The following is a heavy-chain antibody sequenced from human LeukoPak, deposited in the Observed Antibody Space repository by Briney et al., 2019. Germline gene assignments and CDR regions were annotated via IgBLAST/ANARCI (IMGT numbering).Heavy chain of an antibody. V-gene: IGHV3-33*01. J-gene: IGHJ4*02. D-gene: IGHD3-22*01. CDR2: IWYDGSNK. CDR1: GFTFSSYG. CDR3: AREENYYDSSGHYKY. Sequence: GGSLRLSCAASGFTFSSYGMHWARQAPGKGLEWVAVIWYDGSNKYYADSVKGRFTISRDNSKNTLYLQMNSLRAEDTAVYYCAREENYYDSSGHYKYWGQGTLVTVSS.